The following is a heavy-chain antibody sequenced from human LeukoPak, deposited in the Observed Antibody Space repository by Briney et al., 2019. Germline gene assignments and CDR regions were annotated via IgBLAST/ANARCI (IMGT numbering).Heavy chain of an antibody. CDR1: GFTFSAYA. V-gene: IGHV3-64D*06. CDR2: ISPDGTST. CDR3: VPKGTEGY. J-gene: IGHJ4*02. Sequence: PGGSLRLSCSASGFTFSAYAMHWVRQAPGKRLEYVSAISPDGTSTYYADSVRGRFSISRDNSKNTLYLQMSSLRAENTAVYYCVPKGTEGYWGQGPLVTVSS.